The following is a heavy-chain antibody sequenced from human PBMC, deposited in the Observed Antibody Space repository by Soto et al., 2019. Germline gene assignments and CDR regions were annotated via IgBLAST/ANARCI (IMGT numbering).Heavy chain of an antibody. CDR2: INPSGDST. V-gene: IGHV1-46*03. D-gene: IGHD2-2*01. J-gene: IGHJ3*02. CDR3: ALIVVVPAANDDAFDI. CDR1: AYTFTSYY. Sequence: ASVKVSCKASAYTFTSYYMHFVRQAPGQGLEWMGIINPSGDSTSYAQKFQGGVTMTRDTSTSTVYMELSSLRSEDTAVYYCALIVVVPAANDDAFDIWGQGTMVTVSS.